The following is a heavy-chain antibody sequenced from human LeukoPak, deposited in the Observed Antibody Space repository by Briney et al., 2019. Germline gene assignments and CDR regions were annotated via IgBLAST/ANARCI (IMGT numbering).Heavy chain of an antibody. V-gene: IGHV1-69*13. J-gene: IGHJ4*02. CDR1: GGTFSSYA. CDR2: IIPIFGTA. Sequence: SVKVSCKASGGTFSSYAISWVRQAPGQGLEWMGGIIPIFGTANYAQKFQGRVAITADESTSTAYMELSSLRSEDTAVYYCASAGGVGANWYYFDYWGQGTLVTVSS. D-gene: IGHD1-26*01. CDR3: ASAGGVGANWYYFDY.